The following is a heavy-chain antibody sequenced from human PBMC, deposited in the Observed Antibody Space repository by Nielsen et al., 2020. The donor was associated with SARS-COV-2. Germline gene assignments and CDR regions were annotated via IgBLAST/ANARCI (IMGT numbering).Heavy chain of an antibody. CDR3: ARDDQPYLTYYYYYGMDV. CDR2: INPNSGGT. J-gene: IGHJ6*02. CDR1: GYTFTGYY. Sequence: ASVKVSCKASGYTFTGYYMHWVRQAPGQGLEWMGWINPNSGGTNYAQKFQGRVTMTRDTSISTAYMELSSLRSEDTAVYYCARDDQPYLTYYYYYGMDVWGQGTTVTVSS. D-gene: IGHD2-2*01. V-gene: IGHV1-2*02.